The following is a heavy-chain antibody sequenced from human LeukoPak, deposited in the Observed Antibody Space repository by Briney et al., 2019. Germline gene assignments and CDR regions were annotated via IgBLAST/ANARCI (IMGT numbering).Heavy chain of an antibody. CDR1: GFTFSNYA. J-gene: IGHJ4*02. V-gene: IGHV3-23*01. Sequence: GGSLRLSCAASGFTFSNYAMRWVRQAPGNGLEWASGISGSGDSTYYADSVKGRFTISRDNSKNTLYLQMNSLRAEDTAVYYCARRSGIAVAGAFDYWGQGTLVTVSS. CDR2: ISGSGDST. CDR3: ARRSGIAVAGAFDY. D-gene: IGHD6-19*01.